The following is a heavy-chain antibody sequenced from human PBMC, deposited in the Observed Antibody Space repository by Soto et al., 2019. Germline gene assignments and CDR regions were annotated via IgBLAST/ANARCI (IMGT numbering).Heavy chain of an antibody. Sequence: PGGSLRLSCAASGFTFSSYAMSWVRQAPGKGLEWVSAISGSGGSTYYADSVKGRLTISRDNSKNTLYLQMNSLRAEDTAVYYCAKVERAARPYWYFDLWGRGTLVTVSS. CDR2: ISGSGGST. J-gene: IGHJ2*01. D-gene: IGHD6-6*01. CDR3: AKVERAARPYWYFDL. V-gene: IGHV3-23*01. CDR1: GFTFSSYA.